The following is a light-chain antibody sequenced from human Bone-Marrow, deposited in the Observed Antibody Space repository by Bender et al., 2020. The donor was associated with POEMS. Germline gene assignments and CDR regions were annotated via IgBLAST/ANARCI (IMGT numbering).Light chain of an antibody. CDR2: DVS. CDR3: SLYTTTGTVL. Sequence: QSALTQPASVSGSPGQSIAISCTGTSSDIGNYNYVSWYQHHPGKAPKLMIFDVSNRPSGVSNRFSGSKSGNTASLTISGLQAEDEADYYCSLYTTTGTVLFGGGTKLTVL. CDR1: SSDIGNYNY. J-gene: IGLJ2*01. V-gene: IGLV2-14*03.